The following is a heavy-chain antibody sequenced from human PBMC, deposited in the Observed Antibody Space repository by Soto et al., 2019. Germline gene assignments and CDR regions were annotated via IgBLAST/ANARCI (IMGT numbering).Heavy chain of an antibody. J-gene: IGHJ4*02. CDR1: GFTFSSYA. CDR2: ISGSGGST. CDR3: ARRSSSWYFDY. D-gene: IGHD6-13*01. Sequence: EVQLLESGGGLVQPGGSLRLSCAASGFTFSSYAMNWVRQAPGKGLEWVSVISGSGGSTYYADSVKGRFTISRDNSNNTLYLLMNSLRAEDTAVYYCARRSSSWYFDYWGKGTMLTVSS. V-gene: IGHV3-23*01.